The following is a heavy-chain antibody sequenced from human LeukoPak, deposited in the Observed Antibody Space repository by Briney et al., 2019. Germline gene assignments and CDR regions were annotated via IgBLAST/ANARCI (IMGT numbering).Heavy chain of an antibody. D-gene: IGHD3-22*01. CDR1: GYTFTGYY. Sequence: ASVKVSCKASGYTFTGYYMHWARQAPGQGLEWMGRINPNSGGTNYAQKFQGRVTMTRDTSISTAYMELSRLRSDDTAVYYCARPARYYYDSSGYYLDYWGQGTLVTVSS. CDR3: ARPARYYYDSSGYYLDY. J-gene: IGHJ4*02. V-gene: IGHV1-2*06. CDR2: INPNSGGT.